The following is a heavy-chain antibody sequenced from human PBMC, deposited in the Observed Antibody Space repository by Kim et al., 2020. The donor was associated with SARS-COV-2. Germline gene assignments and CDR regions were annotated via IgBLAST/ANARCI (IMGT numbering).Heavy chain of an antibody. CDR1: GGSFSGYY. V-gene: IGHV4-34*01. D-gene: IGHD6-19*01. CDR2: INHSGST. CDR3: SRGTRQWLVRGPYYYYMHV. Sequence: SETLSLTCAVYGGSFSGYYWSWIRQPPGKGLEWIGEINHSGSTNYNPSLKSRVTISVDTSKNQFSLKLSSVTAADTAVSYCSRGTRQWLVRGPYYYYMHV. J-gene: IGHJ6*03.